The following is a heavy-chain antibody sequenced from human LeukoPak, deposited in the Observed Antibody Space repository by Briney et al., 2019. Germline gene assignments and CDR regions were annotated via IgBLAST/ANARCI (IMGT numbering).Heavy chain of an antibody. D-gene: IGHD5-12*01. CDR2: VSSSSSTI. CDR3: ARDPGVATEYPFDY. CDR1: GFTFSSYS. V-gene: IGHV3-48*04. Sequence: GGSLRLSCAASGFTFSSYSMNWVRQAPGKGLEWVPYVSSSSSTIYYADSVKGRFTISRDNAKNSLYLQMNSLRVEDTAVYYCARDPGVATEYPFDYWGQGTLVTVSS. J-gene: IGHJ4*02.